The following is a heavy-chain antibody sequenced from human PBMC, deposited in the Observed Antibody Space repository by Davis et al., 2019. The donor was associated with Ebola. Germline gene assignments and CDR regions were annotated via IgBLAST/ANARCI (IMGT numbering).Heavy chain of an antibody. CDR1: GFTFSGSY. CDR2: ISGSAGDI. D-gene: IGHD6-19*01. V-gene: IGHV3-11*01. CDR3: VRDARLAAF. Sequence: GESLKISCAASGFTFSGSYMNWIRQAPGRGLEWLSYISGSAGDINYADSVKGRFTISRDNAKDSLFLQMNSLRAEDTAVYYCVRDARLAAFWGQGTLVTVSS. J-gene: IGHJ4*02.